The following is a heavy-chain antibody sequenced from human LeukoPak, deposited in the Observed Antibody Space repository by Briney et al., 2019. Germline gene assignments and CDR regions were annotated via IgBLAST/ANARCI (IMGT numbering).Heavy chain of an antibody. CDR2: ISSSSSTI. J-gene: IGHJ5*02. CDR3: ARENYDILTGYSNWFDP. V-gene: IGHV3-48*01. D-gene: IGHD3-9*01. Sequence: GGSLRLSCAASGFTFSSYSMNWVRQAPGKGLEWVSYISSSSSTIYYADSVKGRFTISRDNAKNSLYLQMNSLRAEDTAVYYCARENYDILTGYSNWFDPWGQGTLVTVSS. CDR1: GFTFSSYS.